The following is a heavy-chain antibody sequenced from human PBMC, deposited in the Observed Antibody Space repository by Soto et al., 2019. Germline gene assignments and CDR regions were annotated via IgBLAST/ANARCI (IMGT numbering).Heavy chain of an antibody. Sequence: SETLSLTCTVSGGSISSYYWSWIRQPPGKGLEWIGYIYYSGSTNYNPSLKSRVTISVDTSKNQFSLKLSSVTAADTAVYYCARESRGLLQYDFDYWGQGTLVTVSS. D-gene: IGHD2-21*02. J-gene: IGHJ4*02. V-gene: IGHV4-59*01. CDR2: IYYSGST. CDR3: ARESRGLLQYDFDY. CDR1: GGSISSYY.